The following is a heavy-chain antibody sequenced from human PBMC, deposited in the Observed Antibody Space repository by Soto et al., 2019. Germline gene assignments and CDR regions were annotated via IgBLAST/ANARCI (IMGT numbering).Heavy chain of an antibody. Sequence: PSETLSLTCTVSGGSIISYYWSWIRQPPGKGLEYIGYIYHSGSTNYNPSLETRVTISVDTSKNQFSLKPSSVTAADTAVYYCARHVRSSWPPEYFQHWGQGTLVTVSS. V-gene: IGHV4-59*08. CDR3: ARHVRSSWPPEYFQH. CDR1: GGSIISYY. J-gene: IGHJ1*01. D-gene: IGHD6-13*01. CDR2: IYHSGST.